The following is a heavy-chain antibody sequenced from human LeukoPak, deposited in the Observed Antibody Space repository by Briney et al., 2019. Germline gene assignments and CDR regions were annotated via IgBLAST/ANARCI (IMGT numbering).Heavy chain of an antibody. CDR3: AASITTYYYYYGMDV. CDR2: INPNSGGT. Sequence: ASVKVSCKASGYTFTGYYMHWVRQAPGQGLEWMGRINPNSGGTNYAQKFQGRVTMTRDTSISTAYMELRSLRSDDTAVYYCAASITTYYYYYGMDVWGQGTTVTVSS. D-gene: IGHD3-22*01. J-gene: IGHJ6*02. V-gene: IGHV1-2*06. CDR1: GYTFTGYY.